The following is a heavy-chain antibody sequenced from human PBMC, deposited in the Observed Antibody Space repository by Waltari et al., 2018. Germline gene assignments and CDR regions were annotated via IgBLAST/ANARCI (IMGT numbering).Heavy chain of an antibody. CDR3: AKDLMLREMISMFVFDV. D-gene: IGHD3-10*01. CDR1: GFTFTNYA. Sequence: EVQLLESGGGLVQPGGSLRLSCTASGFTFTNYAMNLVRQAPGKGLGWVEAISADGDNTYYADAVKGRFTISRDNSKNTMHLQMNSLRLEDTAVYYCAKDLMLREMISMFVFDVWGPGTMVTVSS. V-gene: IGHV3-23*01. J-gene: IGHJ3*01. CDR2: ISADGDNT.